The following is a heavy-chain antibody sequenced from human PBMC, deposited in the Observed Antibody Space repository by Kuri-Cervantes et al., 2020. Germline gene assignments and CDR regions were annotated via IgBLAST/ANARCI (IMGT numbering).Heavy chain of an antibody. CDR2: ISSSGSTI. D-gene: IGHD1-26*01. CDR1: GFTFSDYY. CDR3: AKMAAPGVGGLGS. V-gene: IGHV3-11*01. J-gene: IGHJ5*02. Sequence: GGSLRLSCAASGFTFSDYYMSWIRQAPGKGLEWVSYISSSGSTIYYADSVKGRFTISRDNSKNTLYLQMNSLRGEDTAMYYCAKMAAPGVGGLGSWGQGTLVTVSS.